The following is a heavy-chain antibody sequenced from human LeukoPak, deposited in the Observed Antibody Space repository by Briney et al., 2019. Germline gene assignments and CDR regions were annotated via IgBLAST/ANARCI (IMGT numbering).Heavy chain of an antibody. J-gene: IGHJ4*02. CDR1: GGSISSYY. CDR2: ISASGST. V-gene: IGHV4-4*07. CDR3: ARDLAAAGTVFDY. Sequence: PSETLSLTCTVSGGSISSYYWSCIRQPAGQGLEWIGRISASGSTDYNPSLKSRVTMSLDTSKNQFSLRLSAVTAADTAVYYCARDLAAAGTVFDYWGQGTLVTVSS. D-gene: IGHD6-13*01.